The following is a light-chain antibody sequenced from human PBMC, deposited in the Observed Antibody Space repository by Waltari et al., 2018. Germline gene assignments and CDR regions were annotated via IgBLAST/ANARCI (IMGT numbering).Light chain of an antibody. J-gene: IGLJ2*01. CDR2: EGR. CDR1: SSDVGSYNL. V-gene: IGLV2-23*01. CDR3: CSYAGSSTPRV. Sequence: QSALTQPASVSGSPGQSITIPCTGTSSDVGSYNLVSLYQQHPGKAPKLMIYEGRKRPSGVSNRFSGSKSGNTAFLTISGLQAEDEADYYCCSYAGSSTPRVFGGGTKLTVL.